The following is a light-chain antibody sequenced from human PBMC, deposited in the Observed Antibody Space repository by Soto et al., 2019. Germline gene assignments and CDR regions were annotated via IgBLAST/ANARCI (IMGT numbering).Light chain of an antibody. CDR2: EVS. CDR1: SSDVGGYNY. CDR3: SSYAGSNVYV. Sequence: QSALTQPPSASGSPGQSVTISCTGTSSDVGGYNYVSWYQQHPGKAPKLMIYEVSKRPSGVPDRFSGSKSGNTASLTVSGLXXXXXADYYCSSYAGSNVYVFGTGTKV. V-gene: IGLV2-8*01. J-gene: IGLJ1*01.